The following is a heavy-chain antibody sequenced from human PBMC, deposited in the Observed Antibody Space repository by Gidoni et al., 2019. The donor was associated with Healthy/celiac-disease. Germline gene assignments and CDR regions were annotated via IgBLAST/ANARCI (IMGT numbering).Heavy chain of an antibody. J-gene: IGHJ4*02. V-gene: IGHV3-7*03. D-gene: IGHD1-1*01. CDR2: IKQDGGER. Sequence: EVHLVESGGGLVQPGGSLRLSCAASGFTFSRYWMSWVRRAPGKGLEWVANIKQDGGERYYVDSVKGRFTISRDNAKNSLYLQMNSLRVEDTAVYYCAVLERRQRLDSWGQGTLVTVSS. CDR1: GFTFSRYW. CDR3: AVLERRQRLDS.